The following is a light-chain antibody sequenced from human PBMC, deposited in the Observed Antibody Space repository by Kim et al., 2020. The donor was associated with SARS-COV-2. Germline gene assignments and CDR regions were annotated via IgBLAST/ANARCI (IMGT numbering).Light chain of an antibody. Sequence: SYELTQPPSVPAAPGKTARIPCGGNNIANKSVHWCQQKPGQAPIVVMYRHGDRPSGIPERISGSKSGNTASLTISRVEAGDAADYYCQVWGCSSDQVFGGGTQLTVL. CDR2: RHG. CDR1: NIANKS. V-gene: IGLV3-21*04. CDR3: QVWGCSSDQV. J-gene: IGLJ2*01.